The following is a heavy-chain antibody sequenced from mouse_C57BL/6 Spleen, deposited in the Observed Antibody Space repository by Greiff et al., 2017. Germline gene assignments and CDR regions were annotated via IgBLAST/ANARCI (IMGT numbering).Heavy chain of an antibody. CDR2: IYPSDSET. V-gene: IGHV1-61*01. CDR1: GYTFTSYW. D-gene: IGHD2-3*01. CDR3: VLSDGYYLDC. J-gene: IGHJ2*01. Sequence: VQLQQPGAELVRPGSSVKLSCKASGYTFTSYWMDWVKQRPGQGLEWIGNIYPSDSETHYNQKFKDKATLTVDKSSSTAYMQLSSLTSEDSAVYYCVLSDGYYLDCWGQGTTLAVAT.